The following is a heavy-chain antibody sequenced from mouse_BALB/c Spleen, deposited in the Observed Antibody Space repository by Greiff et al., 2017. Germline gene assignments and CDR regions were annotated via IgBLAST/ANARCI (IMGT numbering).Heavy chain of an antibody. Sequence: EVQLVESGGGLVQPGGSLRLSCATSGFTFTDYYMSWVRQPPGKALEWLGFIRNKANGYTTEYSESVKGRFTISRDNSQSILYLQMNTLRAEDSASDYCARDNRPLLALDYWGQGTLVTVSA. V-gene: IGHV7-3*02. CDR1: GFTFTDYY. D-gene: IGHD2-12*01. J-gene: IGHJ3*01. CDR3: ARDNRPLLALDY. CDR2: IRNKANGYTT.